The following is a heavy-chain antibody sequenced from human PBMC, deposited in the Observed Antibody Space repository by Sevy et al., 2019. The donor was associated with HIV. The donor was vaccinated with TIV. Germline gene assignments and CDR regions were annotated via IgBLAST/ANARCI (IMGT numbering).Heavy chain of an antibody. D-gene: IGHD3-22*01. CDR1: GYTFTGHY. V-gene: IGHV1-2*02. Sequence: ASVKVSCKASGYTFTGHYVHWVRQAPGQGLEWMGWINPNNGGTYFAKKFQDSVTLTTDTSVNTAYMELRSLTFDDTAIYYCARMGDYSDSSGYYPLKFWGQGTLVTVSS. CDR2: INPNNGGT. CDR3: ARMGDYSDSSGYYPLKF. J-gene: IGHJ4*02.